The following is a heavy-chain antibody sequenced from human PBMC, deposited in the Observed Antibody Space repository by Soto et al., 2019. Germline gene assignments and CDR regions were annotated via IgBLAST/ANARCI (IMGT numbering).Heavy chain of an antibody. CDR1: GFTFSSYE. D-gene: IGHD3-10*01. CDR3: ARDGALLWFGELLRDYYYGMDV. Sequence: EVQLVESGGGLVQPGGSLRLSCAASGFTFSSYEMNWVRQAPGKGLEWVSYISSSGSTIYYADSVKGRFTISRDNAKNSLYLQMNSLRAEDTAVYYCARDGALLWFGELLRDYYYGMDVWGQGTTVTVSS. J-gene: IGHJ6*02. V-gene: IGHV3-48*03. CDR2: ISSSGSTI.